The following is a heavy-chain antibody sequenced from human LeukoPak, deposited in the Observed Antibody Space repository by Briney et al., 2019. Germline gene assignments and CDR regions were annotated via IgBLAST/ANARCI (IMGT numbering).Heavy chain of an antibody. CDR3: ARDRGSSGGYFDY. Sequence: SXXXXVXGGSVXXANWWXWVRQPPGKGLEWIGEIYHSGSTNYNPSVKSRVTISVDTSKNQFSLKLSSVTAADTAVYYCARDRGSSGGYFDYWGQGTLVTVSS. D-gene: IGHD6-19*01. CDR1: GGSVXXANW. CDR2: IYHSGST. V-gene: IGHV4-4*02. J-gene: IGHJ4*02.